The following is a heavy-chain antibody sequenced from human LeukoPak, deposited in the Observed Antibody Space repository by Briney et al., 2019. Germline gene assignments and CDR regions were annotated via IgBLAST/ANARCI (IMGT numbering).Heavy chain of an antibody. CDR2: INADSGNT. CDR3: ARDEVSGGWYNH. V-gene: IGHV1-18*04. J-gene: IGHJ4*02. D-gene: IGHD6-19*01. CDR1: GYTFTSRG. Sequence: ASVKVSCKASGYTFTSRGFSWVRQAPGQGLEWMGWINADSGNTNYAQKLQGRVTLTTDTSTNTAYVELRSLRSDDTAVYYCARDEVSGGWYNHWGQGTLVTVSS.